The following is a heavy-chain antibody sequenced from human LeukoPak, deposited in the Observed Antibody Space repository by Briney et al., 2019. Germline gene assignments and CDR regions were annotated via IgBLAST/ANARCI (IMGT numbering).Heavy chain of an antibody. CDR2: ISYDGSNK. V-gene: IGHV3-30*04. CDR1: GFTFSSYA. CDR3: AKGGKWDVTPFDY. Sequence: GGSLRLSCAASGFTFSSYAMHWVRQAPGKGLEWVAVISYDGSNKYYADSVKGRFTISRDNSKNTLYLQMNSLRAEDTAVYYCAKGGKWDVTPFDYWGQGTLVTVSS. J-gene: IGHJ4*02. D-gene: IGHD1-26*01.